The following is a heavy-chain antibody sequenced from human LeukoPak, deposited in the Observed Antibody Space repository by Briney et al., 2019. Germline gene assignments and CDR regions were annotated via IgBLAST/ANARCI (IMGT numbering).Heavy chain of an antibody. J-gene: IGHJ4*02. Sequence: SETLSLTCTVSGGSISSSSYYWSWIRQPPGKGLEWIGYIYYSGSTNYNPSLKSRVTLSVDTSKNQFSLRLSSVTAADTAVYYCARLFSKIADYWGPGTLVTVSS. CDR1: GGSISSSSYY. V-gene: IGHV4-61*01. D-gene: IGHD2-21*01. CDR3: ARLFSKIADY. CDR2: IYYSGST.